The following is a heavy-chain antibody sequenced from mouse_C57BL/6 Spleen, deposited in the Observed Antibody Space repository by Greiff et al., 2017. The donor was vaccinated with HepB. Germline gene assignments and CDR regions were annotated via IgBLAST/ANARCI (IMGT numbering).Heavy chain of an antibody. J-gene: IGHJ2*01. V-gene: IGHV1-50*01. CDR1: GYTFTSYW. Sequence: QVQLQQPGAELVKPGASVKLSCKASGYTFTSYWMQWVKQRPGQGLEWIGEIDPSDSYTNYNQKFKGKATLTVDTSSSTAYMQLSSLTSEDSAVYYCARLWGDYWGQGTTLTVSS. CDR3: ARLWGDY. CDR2: IDPSDSYT.